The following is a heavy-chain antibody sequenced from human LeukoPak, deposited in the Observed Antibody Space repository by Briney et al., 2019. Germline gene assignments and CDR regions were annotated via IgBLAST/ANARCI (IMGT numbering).Heavy chain of an antibody. D-gene: IGHD3-9*01. V-gene: IGHV3-30-3*01. Sequence: GRSLRLSCAASGFTFSSYTLHWVRQAPGKGLEWVAVISFAGSNKYYADSVKGRFTLSRDNSKNTLYLQMNSLRAEDTSVYYCARDAFNWYYVDYWGQGTLVTVSS. J-gene: IGHJ4*02. CDR1: GFTFSSYT. CDR2: ISFAGSNK. CDR3: ARDAFNWYYVDY.